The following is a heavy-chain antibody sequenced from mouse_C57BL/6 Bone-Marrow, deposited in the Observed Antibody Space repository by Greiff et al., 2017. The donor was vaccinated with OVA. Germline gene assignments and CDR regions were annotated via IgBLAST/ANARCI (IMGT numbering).Heavy chain of an antibody. CDR2: INPGSGGT. V-gene: IGHV1-54*01. Sequence: QVQLKQSGAELVRPGTSVKVSCKASGYAFTNYLIEWVKQRPGQGLEWIGVINPGSGGTNYNEKFKGKATLTADKSSSTAYMQLSSLTSEDSAVYFCARRGKRGYFDYWGQGTTLTVSS. CDR1: GYAFTNYL. J-gene: IGHJ2*01. CDR3: ARRGKRGYFDY.